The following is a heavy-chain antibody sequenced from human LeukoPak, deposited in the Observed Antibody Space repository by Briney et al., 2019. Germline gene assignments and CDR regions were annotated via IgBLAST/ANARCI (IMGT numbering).Heavy chain of an antibody. Sequence: QPGGSLRLSCAASGFAFNKYWMHWVRQAPGKGLVWVSRINGDGSTTSYADSVKGGFTISRDNAKNTLYLQMSSLRAEDTAVYYCAIGYCSSTSCYYDAFDIWGQGTMVTVSS. CDR2: INGDGSTT. CDR1: GFAFNKYW. D-gene: IGHD2-2*01. J-gene: IGHJ3*02. V-gene: IGHV3-74*01. CDR3: AIGYCSSTSCYYDAFDI.